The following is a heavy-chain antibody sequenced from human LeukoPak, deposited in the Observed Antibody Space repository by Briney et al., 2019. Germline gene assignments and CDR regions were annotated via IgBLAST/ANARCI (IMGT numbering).Heavy chain of an antibody. V-gene: IGHV1-18*01. CDR3: ARRGSIIVPFDY. CDR2: ISAYNGNT. D-gene: IGHD2-2*01. J-gene: IGHJ4*02. Sequence: ASVKVSCKASGGTFSSYAISWVRQAPGQGLEWMGWISAYNGNTNYAQKLQGRVTMTTDTSTSTAYMELRSLRSDDTAVYYCARRGSIIVPFDYWGQGTLVTDSS. CDR1: GGTFSSYA.